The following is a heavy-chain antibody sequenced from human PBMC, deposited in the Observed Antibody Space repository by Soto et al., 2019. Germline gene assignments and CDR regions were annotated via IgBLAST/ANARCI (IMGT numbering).Heavy chain of an antibody. CDR3: ARDSFYRGSGLYGMAV. CDR1: GYTFTFYA. J-gene: IGHJ6*02. D-gene: IGHD3-10*01. Sequence: ASVKVSCKASGYTFTFYAMHWVRQAPGQRLEWMGWINTGNGNTKYSQKFQGRVTITRDTSASTAYMELSSLRSEDTAVYYCARDSFYRGSGLYGMAVWAQGTTVTVSS. V-gene: IGHV1-3*04. CDR2: INTGNGNT.